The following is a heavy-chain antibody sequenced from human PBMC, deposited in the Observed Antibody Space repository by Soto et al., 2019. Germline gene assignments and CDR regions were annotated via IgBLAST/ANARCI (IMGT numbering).Heavy chain of an antibody. CDR1: GFTFSSYA. J-gene: IGHJ4*02. Sequence: GGSLRLSCAASGFTFSSYAMSWVRQAPGKGLEWVSAISGSGGSTYYADSVRGRFTILRDNSKNTLYLQMNSLRVEDTAVYYCVKKRSYDRSNYDHFDYWGQGALVTVS. CDR2: ISGSGGST. V-gene: IGHV3-23*01. CDR3: VKKRSYDRSNYDHFDY. D-gene: IGHD3-22*01.